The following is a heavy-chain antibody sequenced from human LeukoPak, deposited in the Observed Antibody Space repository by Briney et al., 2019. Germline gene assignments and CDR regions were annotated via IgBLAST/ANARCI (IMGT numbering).Heavy chain of an antibody. CDR3: ARSVAVVTATFGY. D-gene: IGHD2-15*01. J-gene: IGHJ4*02. Sequence: PGGSLKLSCAASGLTFNSYWMHWVRQAPGKGLVWVSRINSGGSSTSYADSVKGRFTISRDSAKNTLYLQMNSLRAEDTAVYYCARSVAVVTATFGYWGQGTLVTVSS. CDR2: INSGGSST. CDR1: GLTFNSYW. V-gene: IGHV3-74*01.